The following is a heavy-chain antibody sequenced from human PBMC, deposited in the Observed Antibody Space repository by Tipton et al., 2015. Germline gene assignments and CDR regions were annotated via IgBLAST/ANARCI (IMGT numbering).Heavy chain of an antibody. CDR1: GFTFSNYY. Sequence: SLRLSCAASGFTFSNYYMSWIRQAPGKGLEWVSYISSSSSTIYYADSVKGRFTISRDNAKNSLYLQMNSLRDEDTAVYYCARVELTGTTQPVDYWGQGTLVTVSS. V-gene: IGHV3-11*04. D-gene: IGHD1-20*01. CDR3: ARVELTGTTQPVDY. J-gene: IGHJ4*02. CDR2: ISSSSSTI.